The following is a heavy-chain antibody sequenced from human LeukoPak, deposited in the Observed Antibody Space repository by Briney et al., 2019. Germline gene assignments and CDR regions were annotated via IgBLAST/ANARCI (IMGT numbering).Heavy chain of an antibody. CDR2: IYYSGTT. J-gene: IGHJ4*02. V-gene: IGHV4-39*01. Sequence: SETLSLTCTVSGGSISSSSYYWGWIRQPPGKGLEWIGSIYYSGTTYYSPSLKSRVTISVDTSKNQFFLKLNSVTATDTAVFYCAGLTGTTWDYWGQGTLVTVSS. CDR1: GGSISSSSYY. D-gene: IGHD1-20*01. CDR3: AGLTGTTWDY.